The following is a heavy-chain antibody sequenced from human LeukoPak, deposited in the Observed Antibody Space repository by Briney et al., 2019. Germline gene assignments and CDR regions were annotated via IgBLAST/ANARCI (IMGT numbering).Heavy chain of an antibody. CDR3: ARERGDDYGDYVGY. V-gene: IGHV4-59*12. CDR1: GGSISGYY. CDR2: IYSSGGT. D-gene: IGHD4-17*01. Sequence: SETLSLTCSVSGGSISGYYWSWIRQPPGKGLEWIGYIYSSGGTNYNPSLKSRVTISVDTSKNQFSLKLSSVTAADTAVYYCARERGDDYGDYVGYWGQGTLVTVSS. J-gene: IGHJ4*02.